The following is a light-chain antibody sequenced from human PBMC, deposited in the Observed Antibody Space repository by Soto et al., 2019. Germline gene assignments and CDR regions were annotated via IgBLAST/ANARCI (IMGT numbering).Light chain of an antibody. CDR2: AAS. CDR3: QHHNVYYMYT. V-gene: IGKV1-5*01. Sequence: DIHMTQSPSTLSASVGDRVTITFLSSEDISTWLAWYQQKPGKAPKLLIYAASSLQSGVPSRFSGSGSGTDFTDFTLTISSLQPDDYATYSCQHHNVYYMYTFGQGTKVDIK. J-gene: IGKJ2*01. CDR1: EDISTW.